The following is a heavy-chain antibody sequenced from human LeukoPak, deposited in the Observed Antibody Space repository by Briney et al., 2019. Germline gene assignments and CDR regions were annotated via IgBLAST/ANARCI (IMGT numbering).Heavy chain of an antibody. V-gene: IGHV3-66*01. Sequence: PGGSLRLSCAASGFTVSSNYMSWVRQAPGKGLEWVSVIYSGGSTYYADSVKGRFTISRDNSKNTLYLQMNGLRAEDTAVYYCARGMTYYYDSSGYSPHYYFDYWGQGTLVTVSS. CDR1: GFTVSSNY. CDR3: ARGMTYYYDSSGYSPHYYFDY. J-gene: IGHJ4*02. CDR2: IYSGGST. D-gene: IGHD3-22*01.